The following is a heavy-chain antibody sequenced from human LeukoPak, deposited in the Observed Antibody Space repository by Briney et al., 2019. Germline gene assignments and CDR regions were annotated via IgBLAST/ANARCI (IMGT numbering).Heavy chain of an antibody. V-gene: IGHV3-72*01. Sequence: GGSLRLSCAASGFVFSDHYMDWVRQVPGKGLEWIGHTLNKDMKYTTEYAASVKGRFTVSRDDSKNSLFLQMSSLKTEDTAMYYCARGLGSLVPGYWGQGTLVTVSS. CDR1: GFVFSDHY. CDR2: TLNKDMKYTT. J-gene: IGHJ4*02. D-gene: IGHD3-16*01. CDR3: ARGLGSLVPGY.